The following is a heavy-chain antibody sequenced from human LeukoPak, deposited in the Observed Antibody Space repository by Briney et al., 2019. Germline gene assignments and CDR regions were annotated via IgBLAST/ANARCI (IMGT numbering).Heavy chain of an antibody. CDR2: IYPGDSDT. V-gene: IGHV5-51*01. CDR3: ARSPGSSSSADAFDI. D-gene: IGHD6-6*01. CDR1: GSSFTSYW. J-gene: IGHJ3*02. Sequence: GESLKISCKGSGSSFTSYWIGWVRQLPGKGLEWMGIIYPGDSDTRYSPSFQGQVTISADKSISTAYLQWSSLKASDTAMYYCARSPGSSSSADAFDIWGQGTMVTVSS.